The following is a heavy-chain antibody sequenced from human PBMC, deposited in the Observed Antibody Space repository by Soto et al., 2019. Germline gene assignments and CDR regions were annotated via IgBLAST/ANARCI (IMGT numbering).Heavy chain of an antibody. CDR3: ATEYQAGREGFDY. CDR1: GGSISSGGYY. J-gene: IGHJ4*02. CDR2: IYYSGST. D-gene: IGHD6-13*01. Sequence: QVQLQESGPGLVKPSQTLSLTCTVSGGSISSGGYYWSWIRQHPGKGLEWIGYIYYSGSTYYNPSLKSRVTTTVNNSKTPFSLKLSSVTAADTAVYYCATEYQAGREGFDYWGQGTLVTVSS. V-gene: IGHV4-31*03.